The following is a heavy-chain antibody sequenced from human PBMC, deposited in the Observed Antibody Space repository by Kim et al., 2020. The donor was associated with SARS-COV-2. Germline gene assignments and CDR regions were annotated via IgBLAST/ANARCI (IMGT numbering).Heavy chain of an antibody. V-gene: IGHV3-9*01. Sequence: ADYETARLTLSRDKAKNSLYLQMSSLRAEDTALYYCAKDREGYYYYGMDVWGQGTTVTVSS. D-gene: IGHD1-26*01. CDR3: AKDREGYYYYGMDV. J-gene: IGHJ6*02.